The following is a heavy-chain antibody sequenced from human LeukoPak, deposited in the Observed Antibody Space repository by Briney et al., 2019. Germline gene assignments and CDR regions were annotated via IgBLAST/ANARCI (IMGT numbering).Heavy chain of an antibody. CDR1: GFTFSSYW. J-gene: IGHJ6*03. CDR3: ARTRGTGGYNRAGYYYYMDV. D-gene: IGHD5-24*01. Sequence: GGSLRLSCAASGFTFSSYWMSWDRQAPGKGLEWVANIKQDGSEKYYVDSVKGRFTISGDNAKNSLYLQMNSLRAEDTAVYYCARTRGTGGYNRAGYYYYMDVWGKGTTVTVSS. CDR2: IKQDGSEK. V-gene: IGHV3-7*01.